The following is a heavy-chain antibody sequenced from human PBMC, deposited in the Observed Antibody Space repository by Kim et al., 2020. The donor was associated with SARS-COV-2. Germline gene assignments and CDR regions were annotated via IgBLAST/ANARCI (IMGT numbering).Heavy chain of an antibody. Sequence: GSTHYTPALKCRVTISVGTSKNQFSLKLSSVTAADTAVYYCARGSNWFDPWGQGTLVTVSS. V-gene: IGHV4-34*13. CDR3: ARGSNWFDP. J-gene: IGHJ5*02. CDR2: GST.